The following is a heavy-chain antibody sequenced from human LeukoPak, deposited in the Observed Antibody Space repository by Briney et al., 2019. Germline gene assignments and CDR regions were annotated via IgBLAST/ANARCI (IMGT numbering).Heavy chain of an antibody. CDR1: GGTFSSYA. CDR2: IIPIFGTA. CDR3: ARALPPYDYVWGSYRLENNWFDP. D-gene: IGHD3-16*02. J-gene: IGHJ5*02. Sequence: SVKVSXKASGGTFSSYAISWVRQAPGQGLEWMGRIIPIFGTANYAQKFQGRVTITTDESTSTAYMELSSLRSEDTAVYYCARALPPYDYVWGSYRLENNWFDPWGQGTLVTVSS. V-gene: IGHV1-69*05.